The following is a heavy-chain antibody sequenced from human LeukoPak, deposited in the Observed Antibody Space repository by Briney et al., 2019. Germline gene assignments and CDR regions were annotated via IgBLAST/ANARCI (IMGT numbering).Heavy chain of an antibody. V-gene: IGHV7-4-1*02. Sequence: ASVKVSCKASGYTFTRYAMNWVRQAPGQGLEWMGWINTNTGNPTYAQGFTGRFVFSLDTSVSTAYLQISSLKAEDTAVYYCASPLDSYGADYWGQGTLVTVSS. D-gene: IGHD5-18*01. CDR2: INTNTGNP. CDR1: GYTFTRYA. CDR3: ASPLDSYGADY. J-gene: IGHJ4*02.